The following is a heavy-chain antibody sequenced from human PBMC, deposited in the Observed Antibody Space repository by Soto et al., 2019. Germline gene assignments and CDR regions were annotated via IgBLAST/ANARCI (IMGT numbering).Heavy chain of an antibody. CDR2: INHSGST. Sequence: SETLSLTCAVYGGSFSGYYWSWIRQPPGKGLEWIGEINHSGSTNYNPSLKSRVTISVDTSKNQFSLKLSSVTAADTAVYYCARGGIAARFSHPSLYYYYYYGMDAWGQGTTVTVSS. CDR3: ARGGIAARFSHPSLYYYYYYGMDA. D-gene: IGHD6-6*01. V-gene: IGHV4-34*01. CDR1: GGSFSGYY. J-gene: IGHJ6*02.